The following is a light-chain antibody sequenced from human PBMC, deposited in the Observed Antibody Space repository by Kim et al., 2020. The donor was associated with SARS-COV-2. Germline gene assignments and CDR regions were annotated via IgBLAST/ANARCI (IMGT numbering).Light chain of an antibody. CDR1: RSGSSC. CDR3: QQRSNWPPT. CDR2: DTS. V-gene: IGKV3-11*01. J-gene: IGKJ1*01. Sequence: FAPGEGATRPGRASRSGSSCLAGYQQEHRQDPTRRIYDTSNRATGSPPRISGSGSGTDFTLTISSLEHEDLAVYYCQQRSNWPPTFGQGTKVDIK.